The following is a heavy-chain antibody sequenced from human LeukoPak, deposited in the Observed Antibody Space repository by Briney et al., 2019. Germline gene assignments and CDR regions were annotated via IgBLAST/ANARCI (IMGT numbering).Heavy chain of an antibody. Sequence: SETLSFTCTVSGGSISSYYWSWIRQPPGKGLEWIGYIYTTGSTNHNPSLKSRFTISIDTSKNQFSLYLSSVTAADTAVYYCARLPLIATTRGGFDPWGQGTLVTVSS. V-gene: IGHV4-4*09. CDR2: IYTTGST. CDR1: GGSISSYY. J-gene: IGHJ5*02. D-gene: IGHD1/OR15-1a*01. CDR3: ARLPLIATTRGGFDP.